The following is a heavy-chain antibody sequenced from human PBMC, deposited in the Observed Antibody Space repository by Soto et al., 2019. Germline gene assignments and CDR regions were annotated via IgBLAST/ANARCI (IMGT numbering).Heavy chain of an antibody. J-gene: IGHJ5*02. Sequence: PGGSLRLSCAAPGFTFSSYAMSWVRQAPGKGLEWVSAISGSGGSTYYADSVKGRFTISRDNSKNTLYLQMNSLRAEDTAVYYCAKGEYWLPGEYCSGGSCYSNWFDPWGQGTLVTVSS. V-gene: IGHV3-23*01. D-gene: IGHD2-15*01. CDR3: AKGEYWLPGEYCSGGSCYSNWFDP. CDR1: GFTFSSYA. CDR2: ISGSGGST.